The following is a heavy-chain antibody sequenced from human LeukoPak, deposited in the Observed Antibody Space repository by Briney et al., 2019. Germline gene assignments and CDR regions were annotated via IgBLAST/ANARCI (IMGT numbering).Heavy chain of an antibody. J-gene: IGHJ2*01. CDR2: INPKNGGT. CDR3: VRPRYCNDDGCQGYLDL. Sequence: GASVKVSCKASGGTFSNYAISWVRQAPGQGLEWMGWINPKNGGTNYAQKFQGRVSMTTDTSISSAYLDLISLRSDDTAIYYCVRPRYCNDDGCQGYLDLWGRGSLVTVSS. V-gene: IGHV1-2*02. D-gene: IGHD2-8*01. CDR1: GGTFSNYA.